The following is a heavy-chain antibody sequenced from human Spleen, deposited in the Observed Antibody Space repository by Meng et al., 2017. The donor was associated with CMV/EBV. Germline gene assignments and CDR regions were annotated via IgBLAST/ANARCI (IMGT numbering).Heavy chain of an antibody. Sequence: SGYTFTSYDINWVRQATGQGLEWMGWMNPNSGNTGYAQKFQGRVTMTRNTSISTAYMELSSLRSEDTAVYYCARGASSNTGGWFDPWGQGTLVTVSS. V-gene: IGHV1-8*01. CDR2: MNPNSGNT. J-gene: IGHJ5*02. D-gene: IGHD6-13*01. CDR1: GYTFTSYD. CDR3: ARGASSNTGGWFDP.